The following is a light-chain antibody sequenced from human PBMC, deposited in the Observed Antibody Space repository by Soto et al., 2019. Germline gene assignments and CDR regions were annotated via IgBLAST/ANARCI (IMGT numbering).Light chain of an antibody. CDR1: ASDIGGFNY. J-gene: IGLJ2*01. CDR3: SSKTSTSTLL. CDR2: EVN. V-gene: IGLV2-14*01. Sequence: QSALTQPASVSGSPGQSITISCTGTASDIGGFNYVSWYLQLPGKAPKLLLYEVNIRPSGVSNRFSGSKSGNTASLTISGLQAEDEADYYCSSKTSTSTLLFGGGTKLTVL.